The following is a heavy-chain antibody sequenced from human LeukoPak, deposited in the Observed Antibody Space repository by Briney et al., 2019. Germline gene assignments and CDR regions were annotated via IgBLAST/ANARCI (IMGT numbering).Heavy chain of an antibody. D-gene: IGHD6-19*01. CDR3: ARDSLRTAIAMAGGNWFDP. CDR2: INPSGGST. CDR1: GYTFTGYY. Sequence: ASVKVSCKASGYTFTGYYMHWVRQAPGQGLEWMGIINPSGGSTTYAEKFQGGVTMTRDTSTRTVYMELSSLRSEDTAVYYCARDSLRTAIAMAGGNWFDPWGQGTLVTVSS. J-gene: IGHJ5*02. V-gene: IGHV1-46*01.